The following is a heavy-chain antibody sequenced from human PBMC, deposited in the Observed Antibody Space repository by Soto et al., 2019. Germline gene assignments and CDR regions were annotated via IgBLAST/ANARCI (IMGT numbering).Heavy chain of an antibody. Sequence: SVKVSCKASGGTFSSYAISWVRQAPGQGLEWMGGIIPIFGTANYAQKFQGRVTITADESTSTAYMELSSLRSEDTAVYYCARARWEVTTPQTRTIDALDIWGQGTMVTVSS. CDR3: ARARWEVTTPQTRTIDALDI. J-gene: IGHJ3*02. CDR1: GGTFSSYA. CDR2: IIPIFGTA. D-gene: IGHD1-26*01. V-gene: IGHV1-69*13.